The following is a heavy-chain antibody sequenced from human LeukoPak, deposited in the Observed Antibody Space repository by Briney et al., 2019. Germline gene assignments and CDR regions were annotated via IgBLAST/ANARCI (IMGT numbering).Heavy chain of an antibody. J-gene: IGHJ4*02. D-gene: IGHD3-22*01. CDR3: AREDYYYDSSGYFR. Sequence: SETLSLTCTVSGDSMSSGSFYWSWIRQLAGKGLEWIGRIYISGSTNYNPSLKSRVTISVDTSKNQFSLKLSSVTAADTAVYYCAREDYYYDSSGYFRWGQGTLVTVSS. CDR1: GDSMSSGSFY. CDR2: IYISGST. V-gene: IGHV4-61*02.